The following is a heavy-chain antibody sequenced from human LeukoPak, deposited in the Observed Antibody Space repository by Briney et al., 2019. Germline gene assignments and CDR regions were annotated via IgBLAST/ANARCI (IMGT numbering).Heavy chain of an antibody. D-gene: IGHD1-26*01. CDR3: ARVGVIVGASYFDY. J-gene: IGHJ4*02. Sequence: ASVTVSYKASGYTFTDYYMHWVRQAPGQGLEWMGWINPNSGGTNYAQKFQGRVTMTRDTSISTAYMELSRLRSDDTAVYYCARVGVIVGASYFDYWGQGTLVTVSS. V-gene: IGHV1-2*02. CDR1: GYTFTDYY. CDR2: INPNSGGT.